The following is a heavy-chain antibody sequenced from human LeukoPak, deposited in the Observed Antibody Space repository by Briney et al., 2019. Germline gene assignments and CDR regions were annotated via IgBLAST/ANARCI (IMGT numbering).Heavy chain of an antibody. CDR3: ARATSANDAFDI. Sequence: GASVRVSCKASGYTFTGYYMHWVRQAPGQGLEWMGWINPNSGGTNYAQKFQGRVTMTRDTSISTAYMELSRLRSDDTAVYYCARATSANDAFDIWGQGTMVTVSS. CDR1: GYTFTGYY. J-gene: IGHJ3*02. CDR2: INPNSGGT. V-gene: IGHV1-2*02.